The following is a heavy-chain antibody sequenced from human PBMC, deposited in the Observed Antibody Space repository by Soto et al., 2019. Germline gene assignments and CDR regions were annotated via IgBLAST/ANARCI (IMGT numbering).Heavy chain of an antibody. Sequence: VQLVESGGGVVQPGTSLRVSCVGSGFTFRSYVIHWFRQAPGKGLEWVALTSYDGSDKYYGDSVRGRFTSSRDNSRNTLDLQSDSLRLEDTAIYFCAGWGTTGGLGVWGQGTLVSVS. J-gene: IGHJ1*01. CDR3: AGWGTTGGLGV. V-gene: IGHV3-30*19. D-gene: IGHD3-16*01. CDR1: GFTFRSYV. CDR2: TSYDGSDK.